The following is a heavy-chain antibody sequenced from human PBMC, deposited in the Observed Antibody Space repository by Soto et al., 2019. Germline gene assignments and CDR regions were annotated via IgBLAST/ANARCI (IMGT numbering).Heavy chain of an antibody. CDR3: ARERIPIFGAVAGMDV. Sequence: ASVKVSCKASGYTFTSYAMHWVRQAPGQRLEWMGWINAGNGNTKYSQKFQGRVTITRDTSASTAYMELSSLRSEDTAVYYCARERIPIFGAVAGMDVWGQGTPVTVSS. CDR2: INAGNGNT. CDR1: GYTFTSYA. D-gene: IGHD3-3*01. V-gene: IGHV1-3*01. J-gene: IGHJ6*02.